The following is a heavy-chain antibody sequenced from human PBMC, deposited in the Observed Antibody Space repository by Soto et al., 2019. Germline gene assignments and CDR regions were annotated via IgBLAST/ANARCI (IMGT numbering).Heavy chain of an antibody. J-gene: IGHJ4*02. V-gene: IGHV3-23*01. CDR3: AKIIDIVVVVAATGPLDY. Sequence: PGGSLRLSCAASGFTFSSYAMIWVSQATGKGLEWVSAISGSGGSTYYADSVKGRFTISRDNSKNTLYLQMNSLRAEGTAVYYCAKIIDIVVVVAATGPLDYWGQGTLVTVSS. D-gene: IGHD2-15*01. CDR2: ISGSGGST. CDR1: GFTFSSYA.